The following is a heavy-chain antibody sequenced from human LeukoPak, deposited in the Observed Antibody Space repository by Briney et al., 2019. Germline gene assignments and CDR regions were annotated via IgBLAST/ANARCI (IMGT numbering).Heavy chain of an antibody. D-gene: IGHD6-13*01. J-gene: IGHJ4*02. V-gene: IGHV3-21*01. CDR2: ISSSSSYI. CDR3: ARDPINIATAANGFDY. Sequence: GGSLRLSCAASGCTFSNHGMNWVRQAPGKGLEWVSSISSSSSYIYYADSVKGRFTISRDNAKNSLYLQMNSLRVEDTALYYCARDPINIATAANGFDYWGQGTLVTVSS. CDR1: GCTFSNHG.